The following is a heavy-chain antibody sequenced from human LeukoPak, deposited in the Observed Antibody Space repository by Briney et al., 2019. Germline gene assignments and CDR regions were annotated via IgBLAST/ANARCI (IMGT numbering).Heavy chain of an antibody. D-gene: IGHD3-3*01. J-gene: IGHJ6*03. CDR3: ASLGDGFLEWFISEYMDV. CDR1: GYTVTGYY. Sequence: GASVKVSCKASGYTVTGYYMHWVRQAPGQGLEWMGRINPNSGGTNYAQKFQGRVTMTRDTSISTAYMELSRLRSDDTAVYYCASLGDGFLEWFISEYMDVWGKGTTVTVSS. CDR2: INPNSGGT. V-gene: IGHV1-2*06.